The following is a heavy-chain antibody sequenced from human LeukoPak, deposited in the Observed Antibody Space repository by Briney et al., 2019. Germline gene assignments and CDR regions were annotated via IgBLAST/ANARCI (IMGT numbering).Heavy chain of an antibody. J-gene: IGHJ5*02. CDR1: GASISSNSFF. V-gene: IGHV4-39*01. CDR3: ATDWGGMDCFDP. Sequence: SETLFLTCTVSGASISSNSFFWGWIRQPPGRGLEWIGTIRYGVSTYYNPSLKSRVSISADTSKNQFSLELSSVTAADTAVYYCATDWGGMDCFDPRGQGTLVTVSS. CDR2: IRYGVST. D-gene: IGHD2-21*01.